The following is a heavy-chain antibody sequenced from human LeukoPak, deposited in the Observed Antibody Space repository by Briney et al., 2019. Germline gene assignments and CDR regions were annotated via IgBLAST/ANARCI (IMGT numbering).Heavy chain of an antibody. CDR1: GGSVSSGSYY. D-gene: IGHD2-21*02. CDR2: IYYSGST. CDR3: ARTPTYCGGDCYYFDP. Sequence: PSETLSLTCTVSGGSVSSGSYYWSWIRQPPGKGLEWIGYIYYSGSTNYNPSLKSRVTISVDTSKNQFSLKLSSVTAAGTAMYFCARTPTYCGGDCYYFDPWGQGTLVTVSS. V-gene: IGHV4-61*01. J-gene: IGHJ5*02.